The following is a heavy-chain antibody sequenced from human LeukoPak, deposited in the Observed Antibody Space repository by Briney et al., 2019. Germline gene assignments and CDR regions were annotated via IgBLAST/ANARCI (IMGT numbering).Heavy chain of an antibody. V-gene: IGHV7-4-1*01. CDR3: AREGFYSSSWFGNWFDP. J-gene: IGHJ5*02. CDR1: GYTFTSYA. Sequence: ASVKVSCKASGYTFTSYAMNWVRQAPGQGLEWMGWINTNTGNPTYAQGFTGRFVFSLDTSVSTAYLQIGSLKAEDTAVYYCAREGFYSSSWFGNWFDPWGQGTLVTVSS. D-gene: IGHD6-13*01. CDR2: INTNTGNP.